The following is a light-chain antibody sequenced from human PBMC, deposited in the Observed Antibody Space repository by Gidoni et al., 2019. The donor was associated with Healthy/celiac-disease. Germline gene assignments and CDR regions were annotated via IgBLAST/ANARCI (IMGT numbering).Light chain of an antibody. CDR1: QSVSSN. V-gene: IGKV3-15*01. J-gene: IGKJ2*01. CDR3: QQYNNWPYT. Sequence: EIVLTQSPATLSVSPGERATLSCRASQSVSSNLAWYQQKPGQAPRLLIYAASTRATGIPARFSGSGSGTEFTLTISSLQSEDFAVYYCQQYNNWPYTCXQXTKLEIK. CDR2: AAS.